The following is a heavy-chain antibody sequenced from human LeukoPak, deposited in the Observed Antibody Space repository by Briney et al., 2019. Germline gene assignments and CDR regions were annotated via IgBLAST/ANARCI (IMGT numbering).Heavy chain of an antibody. CDR1: GYTLTELS. CDR2: FDPGDGET. Sequence: ASVKVSCKVSGYTLTELSMHWVRQAPGKGLEWMGGFDPGDGETIYAQKFQGRVTMTEDTSTDTAYMELSSLRSEDTAVYYCATQRGIAVAGSNWFDPWGQGTLVTVSS. J-gene: IGHJ5*02. CDR3: ATQRGIAVAGSNWFDP. D-gene: IGHD6-19*01. V-gene: IGHV1-24*01.